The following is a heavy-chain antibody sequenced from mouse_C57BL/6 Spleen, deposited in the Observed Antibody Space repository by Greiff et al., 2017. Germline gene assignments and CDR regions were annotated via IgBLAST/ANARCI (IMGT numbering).Heavy chain of an antibody. Sequence: EVKLVESGGGLVQPGGSLKLSCAASGFTFSDYGMAWVRQAPRKGPEWVAFISNLAYSIYYADTVTGRFTISRENAKNTLYLEMSSLRSEDTSMYFCARQGDGYPSSFFAYWGQGTLVTVSA. D-gene: IGHD2-3*01. CDR2: ISNLAYSI. J-gene: IGHJ3*01. CDR1: GFTFSDYG. CDR3: ARQGDGYPSSFFAY. V-gene: IGHV5-15*01.